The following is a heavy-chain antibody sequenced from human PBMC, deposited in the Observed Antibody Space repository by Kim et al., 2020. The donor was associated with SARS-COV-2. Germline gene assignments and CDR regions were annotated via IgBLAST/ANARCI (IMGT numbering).Heavy chain of an antibody. V-gene: IGHV4-31*03. J-gene: IGHJ5*02. D-gene: IGHD6-19*01. CDR2: IYYSGST. Sequence: SETLSLTCTVSGGSISSGGNYWSWIRQHPGKGLEWIGYIYYSGSTYYNPSLKSRVSISVDTSKNQFSLKLSSVTAADTAVYNCARGSIAVAGTGWFDPWGQGTLVTVSS. CDR3: ARGSIAVAGTGWFDP. CDR1: GGSISSGGNY.